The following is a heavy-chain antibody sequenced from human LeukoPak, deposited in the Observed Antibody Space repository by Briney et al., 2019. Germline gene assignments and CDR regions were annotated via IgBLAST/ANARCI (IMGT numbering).Heavy chain of an antibody. CDR3: AKDIGGRYFDWLLFY. CDR1: GFTFDDYA. J-gene: IGHJ4*02. Sequence: PGRSLRLSCAASGFTFDDYAMHWVRQAPAKGLEWVSGISWNSGSIGYADSVKGRFTISRDNAKNSLYLQMNSLRAEDTALYYCAKDIGGRYFDWLLFYWGQGTLVTVSS. V-gene: IGHV3-9*01. CDR2: ISWNSGSI. D-gene: IGHD3-9*01.